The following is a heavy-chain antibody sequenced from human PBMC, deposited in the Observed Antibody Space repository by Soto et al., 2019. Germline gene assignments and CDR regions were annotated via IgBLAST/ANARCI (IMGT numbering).Heavy chain of an antibody. CDR3: AKDLYYYHSSLDDY. Sequence: QVQLVESGGGVVQPGRSLRLSCADSGFTFSSYAMHWVRQAPGKGLEWVAVISNDGSNKFYADSVKGRFTISRDNARNTLHLQMNTLRAEDTAVYYCAKDLYYYHSSLDDYWGQGTLVTVSS. J-gene: IGHJ4*02. CDR1: GFTFSSYA. D-gene: IGHD3-22*01. V-gene: IGHV3-30*18. CDR2: ISNDGSNK.